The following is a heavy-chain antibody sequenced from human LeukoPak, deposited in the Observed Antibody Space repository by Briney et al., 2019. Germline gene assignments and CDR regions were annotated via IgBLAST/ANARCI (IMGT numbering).Heavy chain of an antibody. CDR1: GYPFTTYW. D-gene: IGHD6-13*01. Sequence: GESLKISCKGSGYPFTTYWIGWVRQMPGKGLEWMGIIYPGDSDPRYSPSFQGQVTISADKSISTAYLQWSSLKASDSAMYYCVRHGLGSSWFGFDYWGQGTLVTVSS. V-gene: IGHV5-51*01. J-gene: IGHJ4*02. CDR2: IYPGDSDP. CDR3: VRHGLGSSWFGFDY.